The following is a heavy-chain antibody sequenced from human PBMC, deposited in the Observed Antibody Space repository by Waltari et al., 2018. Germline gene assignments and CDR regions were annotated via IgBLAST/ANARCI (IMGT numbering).Heavy chain of an antibody. CDR2: VRYDGGNS. D-gene: IGHD1-1*01. CDR1: GFTFSNYD. Sequence: QVQLLESGGGVVQPGGSLRLSCAASGFTFSNYDMHWVRQAPGKGLGWVAFVRYDGGNSYNIDSVQGRFTVSRDNSKNTLYVQMNSLRPEDTAIYYCARGGMGYYYSDYWGQGTLVLVSS. J-gene: IGHJ4*02. CDR3: ARGGMGYYYSDY. V-gene: IGHV3-30*02.